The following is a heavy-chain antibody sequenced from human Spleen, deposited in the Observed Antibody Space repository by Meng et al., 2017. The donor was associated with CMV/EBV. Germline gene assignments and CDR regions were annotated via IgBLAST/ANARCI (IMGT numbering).Heavy chain of an antibody. J-gene: IGHJ4*02. CDR1: GYNFTYYW. V-gene: IGHV5-51*01. CDR3: ARHKTNLEIGEGDY. D-gene: IGHD3-3*01. CDR2: IYPGDSDT. Sequence: GESLKISCKGSGYNFTYYWIGWVRQMPGKGLEWMGIIYPGDSDTRYSPSFQGQVTITADKSISTAYLQWSSLKASDTAMYYCARHKTNLEIGEGDYWGQGTLVTVSS.